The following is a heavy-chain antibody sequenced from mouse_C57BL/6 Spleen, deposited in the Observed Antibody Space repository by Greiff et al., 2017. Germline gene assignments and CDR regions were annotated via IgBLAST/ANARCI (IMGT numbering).Heavy chain of an antibody. V-gene: IGHV1-15*01. CDR2: IDPETGGT. CDR1: GYTFTDYE. D-gene: IGHD1-3*01. CDR3: TRSKLVFDY. Sequence: VQLQQSGAELVRPGASVTLSCKASGYTFTDYEMHWVKQTPVHGLEWIGAIDPETGGTAYNQKFKGKAILTAAKSSSTAYMELRSLTSEDSAVYYCTRSKLVFDYWGQGTTLTVSS. J-gene: IGHJ2*01.